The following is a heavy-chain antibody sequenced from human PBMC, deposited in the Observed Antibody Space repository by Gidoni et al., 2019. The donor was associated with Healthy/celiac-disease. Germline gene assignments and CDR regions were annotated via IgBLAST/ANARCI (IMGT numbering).Heavy chain of an antibody. J-gene: IGHJ4*02. V-gene: IGHV3-23*01. Sequence: EVQLLESGGGLVQPGGSLRLSCAASGFTFSSYAMSWVRQAPGKGRECVSAIVCSGGSTYYADSVKGRFTISRDNSKNTLYLQMHSLRAEDTAVYYCAKETYDQNFYYFDYWVQGTLVTVSS. CDR2: IVCSGGST. CDR3: AKETYDQNFYYFDY. CDR1: GFTFSSYA. D-gene: IGHD3-22*01.